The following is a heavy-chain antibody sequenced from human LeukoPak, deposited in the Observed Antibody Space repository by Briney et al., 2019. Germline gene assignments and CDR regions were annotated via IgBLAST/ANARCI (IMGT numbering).Heavy chain of an antibody. V-gene: IGHV4-59*01. D-gene: IGHD3-3*01. CDR3: ARASITIFGVVLTDY. CDR2: IYYSGST. CDR1: GGSISSYY. Sequence: SETLSPTCTVSGGSISSYYWSWIRQPPGKGLEWIGYIYYSGSTNYNPSLKSRVTISVDTSKNQFSLKLSSVTAADTAVYYCARASITIFGVVLTDYWGQGTLVTVSS. J-gene: IGHJ4*02.